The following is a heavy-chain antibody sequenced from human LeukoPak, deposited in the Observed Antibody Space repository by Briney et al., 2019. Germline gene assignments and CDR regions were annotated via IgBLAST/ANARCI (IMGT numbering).Heavy chain of an antibody. J-gene: IGHJ6*02. D-gene: IGHD6-19*01. CDR1: GFTFSSYG. V-gene: IGHV3-33*01. CDR2: IWYDGSNK. Sequence: PGGSLRLSCAASGFTFSSYGMHWVRQAPGKGLEWVAVIWYDGSNKYYADSVKGRFTISRDNSKNTLYLQMNSLRAEDTAVYYCAREPEFGPISVAGTYGMDVWGQGTTVTVSS. CDR3: AREPEFGPISVAGTYGMDV.